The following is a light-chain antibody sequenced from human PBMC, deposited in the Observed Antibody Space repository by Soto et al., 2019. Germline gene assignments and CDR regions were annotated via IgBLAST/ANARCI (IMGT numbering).Light chain of an antibody. V-gene: IGKV1-5*03. J-gene: IGKJ1*01. CDR2: KAS. CDR1: QTISSW. Sequence: DIQMTQSPSTLSGSVGDGVAITLRASQTISSWLAWYQQKPGKAPKLLIYKASTLKSGVPSRFSGSGSGTEFTLTISSLQPDDFATYYCQQYNSYSPAFGQGTKVDIK. CDR3: QQYNSYSPA.